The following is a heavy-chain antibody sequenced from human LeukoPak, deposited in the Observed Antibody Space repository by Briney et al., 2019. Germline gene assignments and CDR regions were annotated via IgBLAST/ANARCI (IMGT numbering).Heavy chain of an antibody. CDR1: GGSISSSSYY. J-gene: IGHJ4*02. D-gene: IGHD3-3*01. CDR2: IYHSGST. Sequence: SETLSLTCTVSGGSISSSSYYWGWIRQPPGKGLEWIGSIYHSGSTYYNPSLKSRVTISVDTSKNQFSLKLSSVTAADTAVYYCARHYYDFWSGHNYYFDYWGQGTLVTVSS. CDR3: ARHYYDFWSGHNYYFDY. V-gene: IGHV4-39*01.